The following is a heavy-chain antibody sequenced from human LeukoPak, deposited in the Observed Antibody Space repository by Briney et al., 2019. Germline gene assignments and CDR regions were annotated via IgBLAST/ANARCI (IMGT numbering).Heavy chain of an antibody. CDR2: TYHSGST. D-gene: IGHD1-26*01. J-gene: IGHJ4*02. CDR3: ARGEVGSIGRLGY. V-gene: IGHV4-38-2*02. Sequence: PSETLSLTCSVSGYSISSGNYWGWIRQPPGKTLEWIGSTYHSGSTQLHPSLHSRVTISVDTSKNQFSLNLSSVTATDTAVYYCARGEVGSIGRLGYWGQGILVTVSS. CDR1: GYSISSGNY.